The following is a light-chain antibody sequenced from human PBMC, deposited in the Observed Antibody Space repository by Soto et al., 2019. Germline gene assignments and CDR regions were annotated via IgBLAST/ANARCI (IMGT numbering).Light chain of an antibody. CDR3: QSYDNSLSGYV. CDR1: SSNIGAGYD. J-gene: IGLJ1*01. CDR2: GNS. Sequence: QSVLTQPPSVSGAPGQRVTISCTGSSSNIGAGYDVHWYQQLPGTAPKLLIYGNSNRPSGVPDRFSGPKSGTSASLAITGLQAEDEADYYCQSYDNSLSGYVFGTGTKVTVL. V-gene: IGLV1-40*01.